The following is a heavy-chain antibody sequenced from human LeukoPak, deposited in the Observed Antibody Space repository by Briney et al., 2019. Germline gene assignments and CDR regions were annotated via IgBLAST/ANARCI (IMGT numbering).Heavy chain of an antibody. CDR3: ARDPRIAAAGTILCYYYYMDV. V-gene: IGHV1-2*02. CDR1: GYTFTGYY. D-gene: IGHD6-13*01. CDR2: INPNSGGT. J-gene: IGHJ6*03. Sequence: ASVKVSCKASGYTFTGYYMHWVRQAPGQGLEWMGWINPNSGGTNYAQKFQGRVTMTRDTSISTAYMELSRLRSDDTAVYYCARDPRIAAAGTILCYYYYMDVWGKGTTVTVSS.